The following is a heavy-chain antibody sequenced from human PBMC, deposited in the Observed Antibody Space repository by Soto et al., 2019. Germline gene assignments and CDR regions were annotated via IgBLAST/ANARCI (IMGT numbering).Heavy chain of an antibody. CDR3: TGRQNTGRFDP. D-gene: IGHD2-2*02. V-gene: IGHV4-39*01. J-gene: IGHJ5*02. CDR2: VCYSGST. CDR1: GGSISSSGYC. Sequence: QLQLQESGPGLVKPSETLSLTCTVSGGSISSSGYCWLWIRQPPGKGLEWIGSVCYSGSTYYNPSLKSPITISVDTSKSQFSLKLSSVTAADTAVYYCTGRQNTGRFDPWGQGILVTVSS.